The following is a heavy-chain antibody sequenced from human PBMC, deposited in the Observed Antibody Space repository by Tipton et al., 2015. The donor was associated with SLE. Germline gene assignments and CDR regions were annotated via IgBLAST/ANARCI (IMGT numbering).Heavy chain of an antibody. CDR3: ARQGTDGWYDAFDI. V-gene: IGHV4-59*01. J-gene: IGHJ3*02. CDR2: IYFDGNS. D-gene: IGHD6-19*01. Sequence: TLSLTCTVSGGSIGPYYWHWIRQSPGTALEWIGYIYFDGNSNGRGNYNPSLKIRVTMSVDPSKMQFSLNLNSVTAADTALYFCARQGTDGWYDAFDIWGPGTMVTVSS. CDR1: GGSIGPYY.